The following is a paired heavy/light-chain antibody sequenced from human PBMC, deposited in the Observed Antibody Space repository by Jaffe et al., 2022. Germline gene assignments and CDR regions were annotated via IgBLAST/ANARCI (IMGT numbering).Light chain of an antibody. V-gene: IGKV1-33*01. CDR3: QQYDNLPT. CDR1: QDISNY. CDR2: DAS. J-gene: IGKJ5*01. Sequence: DIQMTQSPSSLSASVGDRVTITCQASQDISNYLNWYQQKPGKAPKLLIYDASNLETGVPSRFSGSGSGTDFTFTISSLQPEDIATYYCQQYDNLPTFGQGTRLEIK.
Heavy chain of an antibody. Sequence: QVQLVQSGAEVKKPGSSVKVSCKASGGTFSSYAISWVRQAPGQGLEWMGGIIPIFGTANYAQKFQGRVTITADESTSTAYMELSSLRSEDTAVYYCASPAVGPRNDYSNYGGVGHYYYYMDVWGKGTTVTVSS. CDR2: IIPIFGTA. CDR3: ASPAVGPRNDYSNYGGVGHYYYYMDV. D-gene: IGHD4-4*01. V-gene: IGHV1-69*01. CDR1: GGTFSSYA. J-gene: IGHJ6*03.